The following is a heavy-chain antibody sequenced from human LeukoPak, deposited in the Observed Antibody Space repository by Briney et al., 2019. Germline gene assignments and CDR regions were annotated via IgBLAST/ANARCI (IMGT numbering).Heavy chain of an antibody. CDR1: GYTFTGYY. CDR2: INPNSGGT. J-gene: IGHJ4*02. CDR3: ARVDCGGDCYLFDY. Sequence: ASVKVSCKASGYTFTGYYMHWVRQAPGQGLEWMGWINPNSGGTNYAQKFQGRVTMTRDTSISTAYMELRSLRSDDTAVYYCARVDCGGDCYLFDYWGQGTLVTVSS. V-gene: IGHV1-2*02. D-gene: IGHD2-21*02.